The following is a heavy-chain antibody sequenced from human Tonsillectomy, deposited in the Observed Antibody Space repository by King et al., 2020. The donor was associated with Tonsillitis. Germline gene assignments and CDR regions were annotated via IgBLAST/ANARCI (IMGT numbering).Heavy chain of an antibody. V-gene: IGHV4-39*01. J-gene: IGHJ4*02. CDR3: ALNINFNFDY. Sequence: QLQESGPGLVKPSETLSLTCTVSGGSMRSSTYYWGWIRQPPGKGLEWIGRIYYSGSTDYNPSLKSRVTISVDTSKNQFSLKLSSVTAADTAVYYCALNINFNFDYWGQGTLVTVSS. CDR2: IYYSGST. CDR1: GGSMRSSTYY. D-gene: IGHD2/OR15-2a*01.